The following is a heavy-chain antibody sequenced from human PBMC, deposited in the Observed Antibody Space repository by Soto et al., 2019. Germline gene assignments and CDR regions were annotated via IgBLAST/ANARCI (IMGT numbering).Heavy chain of an antibody. CDR1: GGSFSGYY. D-gene: IGHD3-10*01. CDR3: ARARISGSGSYHFDY. J-gene: IGHJ4*02. V-gene: IGHV4-34*01. Sequence: SETLSLTCAVYGGSFSGYYWSWIRQPPGKGLEWIGEINHSGSTNYNPSLKSRVTISVDTSKNQFSLKLSSVTAADTAVYYCARARISGSGSYHFDYWGQGTLVTVSS. CDR2: INHSGST.